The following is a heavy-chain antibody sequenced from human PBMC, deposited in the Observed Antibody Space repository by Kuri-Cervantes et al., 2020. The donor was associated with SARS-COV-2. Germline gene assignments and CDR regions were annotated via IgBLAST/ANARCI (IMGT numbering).Heavy chain of an antibody. Sequence: LSLTCAASGFQFDDYTMHWVRQPPGKGLEWVSLISWDGATTYYADSVKGRFTISRDNSRNSLYLQMNVLRSEGTALYYCVKGQTGTTLSPDNWGQGTLVTVSS. CDR1: GFQFDDYT. D-gene: IGHD1-1*01. CDR3: VKGQTGTTLSPDN. V-gene: IGHV3-43*01. J-gene: IGHJ4*02. CDR2: ISWDGATT.